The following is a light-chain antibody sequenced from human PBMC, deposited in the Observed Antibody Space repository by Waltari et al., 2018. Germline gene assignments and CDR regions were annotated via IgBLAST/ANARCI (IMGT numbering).Light chain of an antibody. J-gene: IGLJ2*01. V-gene: IGLV1-47*01. CDR1: SPNIGSNY. CDR3: TTWDDSLSAVV. Sequence: QSVLTQPPSASGTPGQRVTIPCSGSSPNIGSNYVCWHQQLPGTAPNLLTYKNNQRPSGVPDRLSGSKSGTSASLAISGLRSEDEADYYCTTWDDSLSAVVFGGGTKLTVL. CDR2: KNN.